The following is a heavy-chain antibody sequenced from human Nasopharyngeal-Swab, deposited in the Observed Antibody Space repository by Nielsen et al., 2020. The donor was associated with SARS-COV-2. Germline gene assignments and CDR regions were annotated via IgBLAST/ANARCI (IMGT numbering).Heavy chain of an antibody. V-gene: IGHV3-33*01. J-gene: IGHJ6*02. Sequence: GESLKISCAASGFTFSSYGMHWVRQAPGKGLEWVAVIWYDGSNKYYADSVKGRFTISRDNSKNTLYLQMNSLRAEDTAVYYCARDRYSSSSDHYYYGMDVWGQGTTVTVSS. D-gene: IGHD6-6*01. CDR3: ARDRYSSSSDHYYYGMDV. CDR1: GFTFSSYG. CDR2: IWYDGSNK.